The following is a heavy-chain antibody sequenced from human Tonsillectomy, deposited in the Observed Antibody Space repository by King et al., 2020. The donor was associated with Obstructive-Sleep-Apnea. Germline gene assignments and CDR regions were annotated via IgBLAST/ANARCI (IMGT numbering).Heavy chain of an antibody. Sequence: QLVQSGAEVKKPGESLKISCKGSGYSFTSYWIGWVRQMPGKGMEWMGSIYPGDSDTRYSPPYQGQDTIPADKSLSTAYLQWSSLTASDTAMYYCARPSGYSSSWWDYWGQGTLVTVSS. D-gene: IGHD6-13*01. CDR1: GYSFTSYW. CDR3: ARPSGYSSSWWDY. CDR2: IYPGDSDT. J-gene: IGHJ4*02. V-gene: IGHV5-51*01.